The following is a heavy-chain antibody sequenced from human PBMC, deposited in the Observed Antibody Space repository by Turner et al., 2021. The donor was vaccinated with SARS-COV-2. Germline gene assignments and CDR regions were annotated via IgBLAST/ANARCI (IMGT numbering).Heavy chain of an antibody. V-gene: IGHV1-24*01. Sequence: QVQLVQSGAEVKKPGASVKVSCKVSGYTLTELSMHWVRQAPGKGLEWMGGFDPEDGETIYANKFQGRVTMTEDTSTDTAYMELSSLRSEDTAVYYCAAGSAVAGTPQFYSYYYGMDVWGQGTTVTVSS. CDR1: GYTLTELS. J-gene: IGHJ6*02. D-gene: IGHD6-19*01. CDR2: FDPEDGET. CDR3: AAGSAVAGTPQFYSYYYGMDV.